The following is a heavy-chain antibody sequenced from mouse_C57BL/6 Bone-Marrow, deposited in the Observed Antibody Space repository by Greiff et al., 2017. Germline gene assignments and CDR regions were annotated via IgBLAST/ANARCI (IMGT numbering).Heavy chain of an antibody. CDR1: GISITTGNYR. Sequence: EVKLMESGPGLVKPSQTVFLTCTVTGISITTGNYRWSWIRQFPGNKLEWIGYIYYSGTITYNPSLTSRTTITRDTPKNQFFLEMNSLTAEDTATYYCARDTGDYGMRYWYFDVWGTGTTVTVSS. J-gene: IGHJ1*03. V-gene: IGHV3-5*01. D-gene: IGHD2-13*01. CDR3: ARDTGDYGMRYWYFDV. CDR2: IYYSGTI.